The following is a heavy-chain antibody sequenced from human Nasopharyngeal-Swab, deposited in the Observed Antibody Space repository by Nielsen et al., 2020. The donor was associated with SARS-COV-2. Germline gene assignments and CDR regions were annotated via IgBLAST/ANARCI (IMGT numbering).Heavy chain of an antibody. CDR2: ISGSGGST. D-gene: IGHD3-10*01. Sequence: GESLKISCAASGFTFSSYAMSWVRQAPGKGLEWVSAISGSGGSTYYADSVKGRFTISRDNSKNTLYLQMNSLRAEDTAVYYCAKDPSSTGSTSPWFDYWGQGTLVTVSS. CDR3: AKDPSSTGSTSPWFDY. V-gene: IGHV3-23*01. CDR1: GFTFSSYA. J-gene: IGHJ4*02.